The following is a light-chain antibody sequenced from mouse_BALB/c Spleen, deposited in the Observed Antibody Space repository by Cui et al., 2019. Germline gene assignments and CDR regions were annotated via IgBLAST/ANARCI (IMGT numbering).Light chain of an antibody. Sequence: DIVMTQSHNFMSTSVGDRVSITCKASQDVSTAVGWYQQKPGQSPKLLIYWASTRHTGVPDRFTGSGSGTDYTLTISSVQAEDLALYYCQQHYSTPWTFGGGTKLEIK. CDR2: WAS. CDR1: QDVSTA. V-gene: IGKV6-25*01. CDR3: QQHYSTPWT. J-gene: IGKJ1*01.